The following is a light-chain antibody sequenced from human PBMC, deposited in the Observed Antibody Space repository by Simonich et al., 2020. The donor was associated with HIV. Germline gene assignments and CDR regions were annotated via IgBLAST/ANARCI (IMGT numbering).Light chain of an antibody. V-gene: IGKV3-20*01. CDR1: QSVRSSY. CDR3: QHYGSSPPYT. Sequence: EIVLTQSPGTLSLSPGERATLSCRASQSVRSSYLAWYQRKPGQAPRLLIYGASSSATGIPDRFSGSGSGTDFTLTISRLEPEDFAVYYCQHYGSSPPYTFGQGTKLEIK. J-gene: IGKJ2*01. CDR2: GAS.